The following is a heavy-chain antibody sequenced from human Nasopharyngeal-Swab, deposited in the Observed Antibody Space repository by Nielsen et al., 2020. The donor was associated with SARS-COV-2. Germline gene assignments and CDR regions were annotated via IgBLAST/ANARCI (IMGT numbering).Heavy chain of an antibody. V-gene: IGHV3-9*01. CDR1: GFTFDAYA. J-gene: IGHJ4*02. CDR2: ISWNSGSI. D-gene: IGHD2-2*01. Sequence: SLKISCAASGFTFDAYAMHWVRQAPGKGLEWVSGISWNSGSIGYADSVKGRFTISRDNAKNSLYLQMNSLRADDTAVYYCTRYCSTTSCPRGFDYWGQGTLVTVSS. CDR3: TRYCSTTSCPRGFDY.